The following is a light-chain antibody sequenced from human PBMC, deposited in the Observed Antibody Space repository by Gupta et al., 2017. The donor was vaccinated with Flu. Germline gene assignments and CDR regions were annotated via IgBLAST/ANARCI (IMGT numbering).Light chain of an antibody. V-gene: IGKV4-1*01. CDR2: WAS. CDR3: QQYYSRYT. Sequence: VSLGERATINCKSSQSVLYSYNNKNYLAWYQQKPGQPPKLLIYWASTRESGVPDRFSGSGSGTDFTLTISSRQAEDVAVYYCQQYYSRYTFGQGTKLEIK. J-gene: IGKJ2*01. CDR1: QSVLYSYNNKNY.